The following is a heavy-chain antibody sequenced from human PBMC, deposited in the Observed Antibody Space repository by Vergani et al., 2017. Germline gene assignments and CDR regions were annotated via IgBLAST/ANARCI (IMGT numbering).Heavy chain of an antibody. D-gene: IGHD4-23*01. CDR1: GFTFSSYA. V-gene: IGHV3-48*03. CDR3: TTDSIRASPVERIRTDY. Sequence: EVQLLESGGGLVQPGGSLRLSCAASGFTFSSYAMSWVRQAPGKGLEWVSYISSSGSTIYYADSVKGRFTISRDNAKNSLYLQMNSLRAEDTAVYYCTTDSIRASPVERIRTDYWGQGTLVTVSS. J-gene: IGHJ4*02. CDR2: ISSSGSTI.